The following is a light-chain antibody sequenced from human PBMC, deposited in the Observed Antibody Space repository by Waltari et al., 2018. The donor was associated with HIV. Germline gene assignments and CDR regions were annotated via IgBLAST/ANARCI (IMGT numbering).Light chain of an antibody. CDR1: SSNIGSNY. Sequence: QSVLTQPPSASGTPWQRVTISFSGSSSNIGSNYVYWYQQLPGTAPKLLIYRNNRGPAGVPGRFSVSKAGSSASLAISGLRSEDEADYYCAAWDDSLSGWVFGGGTKLTVL. J-gene: IGLJ3*02. CDR2: RNN. CDR3: AAWDDSLSGWV. V-gene: IGLV1-47*01.